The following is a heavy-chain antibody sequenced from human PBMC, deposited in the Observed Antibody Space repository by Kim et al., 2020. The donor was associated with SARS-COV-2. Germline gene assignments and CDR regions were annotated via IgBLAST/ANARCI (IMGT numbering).Heavy chain of an antibody. CDR1: GGSISSYY. J-gene: IGHJ3*02. CDR2: IYTSGST. CDR3: ARGVDDSSGYYYVHAFDI. V-gene: IGHV4-4*07. Sequence: SETLSLTCTVSGGSISSYYWSWIRQPAGKGLEWIGHIYTSGSTNYNPSLKSRVTMSVDTSKNQFSLKLSSVTAADTAVYYCARGVDDSSGYYYVHAFDIWGQGTMVTVSS. D-gene: IGHD3-22*01.